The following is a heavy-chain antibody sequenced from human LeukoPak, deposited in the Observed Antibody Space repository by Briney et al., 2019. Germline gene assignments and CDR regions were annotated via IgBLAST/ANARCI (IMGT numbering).Heavy chain of an antibody. J-gene: IGHJ3*02. CDR1: GFTFSSYS. V-gene: IGHV3-21*01. D-gene: IGHD3-22*01. CDR3: ARVAYYYDSSGYPRLDAFDI. CDR2: ISSSSSYI. Sequence: GGSLRLYCAASGFTFSSYSMNWVRQAPGKGLEWVSSISSSSSYIYYADSVKGRFTISRDNAKNSLYLQMNSLRAEDTAVYYCARVAYYYDSSGYPRLDAFDIWGQGTMVTVSS.